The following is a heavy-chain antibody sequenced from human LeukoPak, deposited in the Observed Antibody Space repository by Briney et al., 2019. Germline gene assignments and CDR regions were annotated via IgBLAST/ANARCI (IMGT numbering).Heavy chain of an antibody. V-gene: IGHV3-23*01. Sequence: GGSLRLSCAASGFTFSSYAMSWVRQAPGKGLEWVSAISGSGGSTYYADSVKGRFTISRDNSKNTLYLQMNSLRAEDTAVYYCARTQAGYYYDSSGYLGSLDVWGQGTTVTVSS. J-gene: IGHJ6*02. CDR3: ARTQAGYYYDSSGYLGSLDV. CDR2: ISGSGGST. CDR1: GFTFSSYA. D-gene: IGHD3-22*01.